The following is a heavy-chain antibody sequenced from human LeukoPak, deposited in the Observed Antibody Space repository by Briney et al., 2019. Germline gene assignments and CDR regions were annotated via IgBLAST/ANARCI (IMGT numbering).Heavy chain of an antibody. J-gene: IGHJ3*02. V-gene: IGHV3-23*01. CDR2: ISGSGGST. Sequence: GGSLRLSCTTPKFNFHTYGLTWVRQAPGKELEWVSSISGSGGSTQYAASVQGRFTISRDNSKNTLYLQMNSLRAEDTAVYYCAKDPNGDYIGAFDIWGQGTMVAVSS. D-gene: IGHD4-17*01. CDR3: AKDPNGDYIGAFDI. CDR1: KFNFHTYG.